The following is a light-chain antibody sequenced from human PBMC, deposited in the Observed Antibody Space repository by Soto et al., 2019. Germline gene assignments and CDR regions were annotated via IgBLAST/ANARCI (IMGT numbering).Light chain of an antibody. V-gene: IGKV3-20*01. CDR1: QSVSSSY. CDR3: QQYGSSLPPPVYT. J-gene: IGKJ2*01. Sequence: EIVLTQSPGTLSLSPGERATLSCRASQSVSSSYLAWYQQKPGQAPRLLIYGASSRATGIPDRFSGSGSGTDFTLTISRLEPEDFAVYYCQQYGSSLPPPVYTFGQGTKLEIK. CDR2: GAS.